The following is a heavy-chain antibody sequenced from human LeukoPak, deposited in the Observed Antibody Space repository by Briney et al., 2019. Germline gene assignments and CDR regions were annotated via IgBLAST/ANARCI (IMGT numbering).Heavy chain of an antibody. J-gene: IGHJ4*02. V-gene: IGHV3-48*03. Sequence: PGGSLRLSCAASGFTFNIYEMNWVRQAPGRGLEWLSVISSSGNTIYYADSVKGRFTVSRANAKTSLYLQMNSLGAEGTAVYYCVTYPLQGSGNYWGQGTLVTVSS. D-gene: IGHD3-10*01. CDR3: VTYPLQGSGNY. CDR1: GFTFNIYE. CDR2: ISSSGNTI.